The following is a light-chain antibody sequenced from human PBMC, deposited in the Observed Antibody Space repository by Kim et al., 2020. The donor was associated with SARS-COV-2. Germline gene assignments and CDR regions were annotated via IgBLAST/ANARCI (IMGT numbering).Light chain of an antibody. J-gene: IGLJ1*01. V-gene: IGLV1-47*01. CDR3: AAWDDSLSGSSV. CDR1: SSDIGSNY. Sequence: GVPISCSGSSSDIGSNYVYWYQQLPGTAPKLLIYRNNQRPSGVPDRFSGSKSGTSASLAISGLRSEDEADYFCAAWDDSLSGSSVFGTGTKVTVL. CDR2: RNN.